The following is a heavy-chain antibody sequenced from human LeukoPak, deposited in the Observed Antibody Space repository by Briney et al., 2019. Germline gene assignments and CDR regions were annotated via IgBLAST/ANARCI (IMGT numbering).Heavy chain of an antibody. CDR1: GFTFSSYG. V-gene: IGHV3-30*18. CDR2: ISYDGSNK. CDR3: AKDGRGGVPAAKTKGSYYYYGMDV. Sequence: GSLRLSCAASGFTFSSYGMHWVRQAPGKGLEWVAVISYDGSNKYYADSVKGRFTISRDNSKNTLYLQMNSLRAEDTAVYYCAKDGRGGVPAAKTKGSYYYYGMDVWGQGTTVTVSS. D-gene: IGHD2-2*01. J-gene: IGHJ6*02.